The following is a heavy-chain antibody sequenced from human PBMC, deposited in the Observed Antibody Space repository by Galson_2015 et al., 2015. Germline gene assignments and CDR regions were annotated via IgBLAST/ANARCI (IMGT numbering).Heavy chain of an antibody. CDR3: ARDGGVLLVPVAPHFYYHGMDV. D-gene: IGHD2-2*01. Sequence: SLRLSCAASGFTFSNYAMHWVRQAPGKGLEWVAVISYDGSRKYYADSVKGRFTISRDNSKNTVYLQMNSLRAEDTAVYYCARDGGVLLVPVAPHFYYHGMDVWGQGTTVTVSS. J-gene: IGHJ6*02. CDR2: ISYDGSRK. CDR1: GFTFSNYA. V-gene: IGHV3-30-3*01.